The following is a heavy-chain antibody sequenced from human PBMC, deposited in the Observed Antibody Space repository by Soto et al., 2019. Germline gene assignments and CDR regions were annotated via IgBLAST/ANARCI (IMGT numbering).Heavy chain of an antibody. Sequence: QLHLVQSGAVVKKPGASVTVSCSASGYPVTAYYMHWVRQAPGRGLEWMGGINPATGAAKYTQTFQGRVTMTRDTSTRTGFMELSGLTSEDTAVFDCARGGGVGVAGSAAFDMWGQGTLVTVSS. CDR3: ARGGGVGVAGSAAFDM. V-gene: IGHV1-2*02. D-gene: IGHD3-3*01. CDR1: GYPVTAYY. CDR2: INPATGAA. J-gene: IGHJ3*02.